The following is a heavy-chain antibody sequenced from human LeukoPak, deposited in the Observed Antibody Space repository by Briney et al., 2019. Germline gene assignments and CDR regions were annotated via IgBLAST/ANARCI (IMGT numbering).Heavy chain of an antibody. CDR2: IYYSGST. D-gene: IGHD3-10*01. CDR1: GGSISSSSYY. CDR3: ARLPMVRARSAYYYYGMDV. V-gene: IGHV4-39*01. J-gene: IGHJ6*02. Sequence: PSETLSLTCTVSGGSISSSSYYWGWLRQPPGKGPEWIGSIYYSGSTYYNPSLKSRVTISVDTSKNQFSLKLSSVTAADTAVYYCARLPMVRARSAYYYYGMDVWGQGTTVTVSS.